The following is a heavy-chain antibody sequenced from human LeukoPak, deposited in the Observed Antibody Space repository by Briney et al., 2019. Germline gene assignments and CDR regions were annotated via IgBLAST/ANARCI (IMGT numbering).Heavy chain of an antibody. Sequence: SETLSLTCTVSGGSISSYYWSWIRQPPGKGLEWIGEINHSGSTNYNPSLKSRVTISVDTSKNQCSLELSSVTAADTAVYYCARDAPSGYYTRGVDYWGQGTLVTVSS. CDR1: GGSISSYY. V-gene: IGHV4-34*01. D-gene: IGHD3-3*01. CDR2: INHSGST. CDR3: ARDAPSGYYTRGVDY. J-gene: IGHJ4*02.